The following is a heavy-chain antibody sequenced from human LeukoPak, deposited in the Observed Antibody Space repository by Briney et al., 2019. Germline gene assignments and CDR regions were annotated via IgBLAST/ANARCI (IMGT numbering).Heavy chain of an antibody. CDR2: ISSSSSYK. CDR3: ASGRGY. Sequence: TPGGSLRLSCAASGFTFSSYTLIWVRQAPGKGLEWVSCISSSSSYKEYADSVKGRFTISRDNAKNSLFPQMNSLRAEDTAVYYCASGRGYWGQGTRVTVSS. D-gene: IGHD3-10*01. CDR1: GFTFSSYT. V-gene: IGHV3-21*01. J-gene: IGHJ4*02.